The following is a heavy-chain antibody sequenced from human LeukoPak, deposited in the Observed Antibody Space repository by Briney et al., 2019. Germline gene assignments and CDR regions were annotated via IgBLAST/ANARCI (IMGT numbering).Heavy chain of an antibody. J-gene: IGHJ3*02. V-gene: IGHV3-21*01. CDR3: ARRQLAPDAFDI. CDR1: GFTFSSYS. CDR2: ISSSSSYI. D-gene: IGHD6-6*01. Sequence: GGSLRLSCAASGFTFSSYSMNWVRQAPGKGLEWVSSISSSSSYIYYADSVEGRFTISRDNAKNSLYLQMNSLRAEDTAVYYCARRQLAPDAFDIWGQGTMVTVSS.